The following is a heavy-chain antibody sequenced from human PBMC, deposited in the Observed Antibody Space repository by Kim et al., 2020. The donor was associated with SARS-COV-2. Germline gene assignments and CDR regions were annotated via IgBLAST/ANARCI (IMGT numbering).Heavy chain of an antibody. D-gene: IGHD1-26*01. CDR2: IYGGGTT. V-gene: IGHV3-53*01. Sequence: GGSLRLSCAASGFTVSSNYMSWVRQAPGKGLEWVSVIYGGGTTNYADSVKGRSTISRDNSKNTLYLQMNSLRAEDTAVYYCARHSSGSYGVYFDLWGRGTLVTVSS. J-gene: IGHJ2*01. CDR1: GFTVSSNY. CDR3: ARHSSGSYGVYFDL.